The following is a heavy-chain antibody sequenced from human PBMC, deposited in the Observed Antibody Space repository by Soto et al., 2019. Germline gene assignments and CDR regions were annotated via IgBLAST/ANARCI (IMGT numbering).Heavy chain of an antibody. J-gene: IGHJ6*02. CDR1: GGSFGGYY. CDR2: INHSGST. Sequence: SETLALTCAVYGGSFGGYYWSWIRQPPGKGLEWIGEINHSGSTNYNPSLKSRVTISVDTSKNQFSLKLSSVTAADTAVYYCASLTTVTINYYYGMDVWGQGTTVTVSS. V-gene: IGHV4-34*01. D-gene: IGHD4-17*01. CDR3: ASLTTVTINYYYGMDV.